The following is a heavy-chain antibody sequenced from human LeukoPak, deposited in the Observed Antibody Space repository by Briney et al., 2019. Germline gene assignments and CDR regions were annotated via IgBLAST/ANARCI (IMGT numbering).Heavy chain of an antibody. V-gene: IGHV4-39*07. CDR2: IYYSGST. CDR1: GGSISSSSYY. CDR3: ARGSLGYDFWSGLLRSWFDP. D-gene: IGHD3-3*01. Sequence: SETLSLTCTVSGGSISSSSYYWGWIRQPPGKGLEWIGSIYYSGSTYYNPSLKSRVTILVDTSKNQFSLKLSSVTAADTAVYYCARGSLGYDFWSGLLRSWFDPWGQGTLVTVSS. J-gene: IGHJ5*02.